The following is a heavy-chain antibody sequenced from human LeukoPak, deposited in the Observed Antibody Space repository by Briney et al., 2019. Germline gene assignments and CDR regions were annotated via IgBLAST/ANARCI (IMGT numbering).Heavy chain of an antibody. CDR2: ISYDGSNK. V-gene: IGHV3-30*18. D-gene: IGHD2-8*01. CDR3: AKDLEDIVLMVYALDY. J-gene: IGHJ4*02. CDR1: GFTFSSYG. Sequence: GGSLRLPCAASGFTFSSYGMPWVRQAPGRGLEWVAVISYDGSNKYYADSVKGRFTISRDNSKNTLYLQMNSLRAEDTAVYYCAKDLEDIVLMVYALDYWGQGTLVTVSS.